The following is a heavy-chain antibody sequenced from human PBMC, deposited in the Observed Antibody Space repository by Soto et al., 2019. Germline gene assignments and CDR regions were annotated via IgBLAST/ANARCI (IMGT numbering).Heavy chain of an antibody. CDR3: AFHVDTAMPNGY. D-gene: IGHD5-18*01. CDR2: IIPIFGTA. V-gene: IGHV1-69*13. J-gene: IGHJ4*02. Sequence: SVKVSCKASGGTFGSYAISWVRQAPGQGLEWMGGIIPIFGTANYAQKFQGRVTITADESTSTAYMELSSLRSEDTAVYYCAFHVDTAMPNGYWGQGTLVTVSS. CDR1: GGTFGSYA.